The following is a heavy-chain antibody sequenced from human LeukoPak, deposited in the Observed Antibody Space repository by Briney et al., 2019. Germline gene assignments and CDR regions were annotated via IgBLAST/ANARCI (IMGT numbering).Heavy chain of an antibody. J-gene: IGHJ4*02. CDR1: GFTFSDYH. D-gene: IGHD4-17*01. CDR3: ARSPQMTTVPRLYYFDY. V-gene: IGHV3-21*04. Sequence: GGSLRLSCVVSGFTFSDYHMNWVRQAPGKGLEWVSSISTSNSYIYYADSLTGRFTISRDNAKNSLYLQMNSLRAEDTALYYCARSPQMTTVPRLYYFDYWGQGTLVTVSS. CDR2: ISTSNSYI.